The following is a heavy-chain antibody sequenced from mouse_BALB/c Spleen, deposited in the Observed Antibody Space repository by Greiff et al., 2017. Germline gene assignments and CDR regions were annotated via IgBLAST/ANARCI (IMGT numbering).Heavy chain of an antibody. CDR2: ISSGSSTI. Sequence: EVQRVESGGGLVQPGGSRKLSCAASGFTFSSFGMHWVRQAPEKGLEWVAYISSGSSTIYYADTVKGRFTISRDNPKNTLFLQMTSLRSEDTAMYYCARRGYDYGSQSLHYYAMDYWGQGTSVTVSS. J-gene: IGHJ4*01. D-gene: IGHD1-1*01. CDR1: GFTFSSFG. CDR3: ARRGYDYGSQSLHYYAMDY. V-gene: IGHV5-17*02.